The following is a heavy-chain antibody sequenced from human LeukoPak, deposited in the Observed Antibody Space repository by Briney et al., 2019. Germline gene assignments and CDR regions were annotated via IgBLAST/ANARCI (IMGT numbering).Heavy chain of an antibody. D-gene: IGHD1-1*01. CDR1: GGSISSGGYS. Sequence: SETLSLTCAVSGGSISSGGYSWSWIRQPPGKGLEWIGYIYHSGSTYYNPSLKSRVTISVDRSKNQFSLKLSSVTAADTAVYYCARVLVSERKYYYYYYMDVWGKGTTVTVSS. V-gene: IGHV4-30-2*01. CDR3: ARVLVSERKYYYYYYMDV. CDR2: IYHSGST. J-gene: IGHJ6*03.